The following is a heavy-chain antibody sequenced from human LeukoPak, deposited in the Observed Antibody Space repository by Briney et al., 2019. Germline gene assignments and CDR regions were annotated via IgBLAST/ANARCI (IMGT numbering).Heavy chain of an antibody. J-gene: IGHJ4*02. CDR3: AHSTPIVVVPAAKTDYFDY. CDR1: GFSLSTSGVG. Sequence: GPTQIHPTRPLTLTCTLFGFSLSTSGVGGGWIRQPQGKAMEWLALIYCDDDKRYTPSQKRRHTISKDTSKNPMVLTMTNMDPVDTATYYCAHSTPIVVVPAAKTDYFDYWGQGTLVTVSS. D-gene: IGHD2-2*01. V-gene: IGHV2-5*02. CDR2: IYCDDDK.